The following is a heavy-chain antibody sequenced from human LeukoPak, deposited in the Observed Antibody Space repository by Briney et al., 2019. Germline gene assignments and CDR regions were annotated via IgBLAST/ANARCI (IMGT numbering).Heavy chain of an antibody. CDR3: ARDLSVVVASLPSYYYYGMDV. CDR1: GFTFSSYS. J-gene: IGHJ6*02. Sequence: GGSLGLSCAASGFTFSSYSMNWVRQAPGKGLEWVSSISSSSYYIYYADSVKGRFTISRDNAKNSLYLQMNSLRAEDTAVYYCARDLSVVVASLPSYYYYGMDVWGQGTTVTVSS. CDR2: ISSSSYYI. D-gene: IGHD2-15*01. V-gene: IGHV3-21*01.